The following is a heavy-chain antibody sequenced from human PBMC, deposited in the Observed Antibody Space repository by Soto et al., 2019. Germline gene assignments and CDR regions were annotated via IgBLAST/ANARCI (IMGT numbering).Heavy chain of an antibody. CDR2: IIPMVGTP. J-gene: IGHJ6*03. CDR1: GDTFSSYS. D-gene: IGHD6-6*01. V-gene: IGHV1-69*08. CDR3: ATEGGSTSSSAYNYFMDV. Sequence: QAQLVQSGAEVKRPGSSVKVSCKASGDTFSSYSISWVRQAPGQGLEWMGRIIPMVGTPNYAQKFQGRVTFSGDKATSTAYMVLNSLISHDTAVYYCATEGGSTSSSAYNYFMDVWGKGTPVTVSS.